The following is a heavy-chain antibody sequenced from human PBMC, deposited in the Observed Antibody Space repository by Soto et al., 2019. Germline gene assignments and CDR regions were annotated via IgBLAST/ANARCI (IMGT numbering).Heavy chain of an antibody. Sequence: SETLSLTCTVSGGSISSGGYYWSWIRQHPGKGLEWIGYIYYSGSTYYNPSLKSRVTISVDTSKNQFSLKMRSVTAADTAVYYCARAFYDVLTGFYVRYFDKRGRGILVTVSS. J-gene: IGHJ4*02. CDR2: IYYSGST. V-gene: IGHV4-31*03. CDR1: GGSISSGGYY. D-gene: IGHD3-9*01. CDR3: ARAFYDVLTGFYVRYFDK.